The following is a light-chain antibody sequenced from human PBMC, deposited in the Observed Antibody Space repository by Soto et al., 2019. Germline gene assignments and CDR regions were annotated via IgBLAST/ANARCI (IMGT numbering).Light chain of an antibody. CDR3: QRSYSTPFT. V-gene: IGKV1-39*01. CDR2: AAS. CDR1: QSIGTY. J-gene: IGKJ3*01. Sequence: DIQMTQSPSFLSASVGDRVTTTCRAIQSIGTYLNWYHREPGKAPKLLIYAASTVQSGLPLRFSGSGSGTDLTLCICSLQPEDFATYFCQRSYSTPFTCCLGTIVDIK.